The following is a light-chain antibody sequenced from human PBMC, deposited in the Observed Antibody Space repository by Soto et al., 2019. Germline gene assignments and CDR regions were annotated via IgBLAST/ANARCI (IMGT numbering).Light chain of an antibody. J-gene: IGLJ1*01. CDR3: CSYGGSSALPYV. V-gene: IGLV2-23*02. CDR2: EVT. CDR1: SSDFGTYNL. Sequence: QAALPQPASVSGSPEQSVTISCTGTSSDFGTYNLVSWYQQHPGKAPKLIIYEVTERPSGVSNRFSGSKFGNTASLTISGLLPEDEADYYCCSYGGSSALPYVFGTGTKVTVL.